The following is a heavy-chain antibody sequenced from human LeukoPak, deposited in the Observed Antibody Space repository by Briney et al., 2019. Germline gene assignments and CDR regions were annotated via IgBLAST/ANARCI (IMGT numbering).Heavy chain of an antibody. V-gene: IGHV4-31*03. Sequence: SETLSLTCTVSGGSISSGAYYWSWIRQHRGKGLEWIGYIYYSGSTYYNPSLKSRLTISVDTSKNQFSLKLSSVTAADTAVYYCARVRGYCSGGSCSDWFDPWGQGTLVTVSS. CDR2: IYYSGST. J-gene: IGHJ5*02. D-gene: IGHD2-15*01. CDR1: GGSISSGAYY. CDR3: ARVRGYCSGGSCSDWFDP.